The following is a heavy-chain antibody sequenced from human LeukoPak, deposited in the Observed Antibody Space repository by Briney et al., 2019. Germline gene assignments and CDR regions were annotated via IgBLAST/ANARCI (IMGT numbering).Heavy chain of an antibody. D-gene: IGHD2-15*01. CDR3: AGNKCSGGSCYSRWFDP. V-gene: IGHV1-18*04. J-gene: IGHJ5*02. CDR2: ISAYNGNT. Sequence: AAVKVSCKASGYTFTSYGISWVRQAPGQGLEWMGWISAYNGNTNYAQKLQGRVTMTTDTSTSTAYMELRSLRSDDTAVYYCAGNKCSGGSCYSRWFDPWDQGTLVTVSS. CDR1: GYTFTSYG.